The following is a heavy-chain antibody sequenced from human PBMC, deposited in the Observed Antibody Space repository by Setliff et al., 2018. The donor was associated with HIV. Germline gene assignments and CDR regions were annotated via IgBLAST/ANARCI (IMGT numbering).Heavy chain of an antibody. CDR3: ARTDWARTSYYYYYGMNV. CDR1: NYSISSGYY. CDR2: IYHTSGST. D-gene: IGHD3-9*01. J-gene: IGHJ6*02. Sequence: PSETLSLTCTVSNYSISSGYYWGWLRQSPGKGLEWIGTIYHTSGSTNYNPSLKSRVTISVDTSKNQFSLKLSSVTAADTAVYYCARTDWARTSYYYYYGMNVWGQGTTVTVSS. V-gene: IGHV4-38-2*02.